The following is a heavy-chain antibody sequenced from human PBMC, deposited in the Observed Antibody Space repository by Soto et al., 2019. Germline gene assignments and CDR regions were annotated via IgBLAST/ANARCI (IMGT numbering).Heavy chain of an antibody. V-gene: IGHV3-23*01. CDR3: ATRKRSGFLECLLCRYYFDY. D-gene: IGHD3-3*01. CDR2: ISGRGGST. J-gene: IGHJ4*02. CDR1: A. Sequence: ASRRISKTKRKGLEWVSAISGRGGSTYYADSVKGRFTISRDNSKNTLYLQMNSLRAEDTAVYYCATRKRSGFLECLLCRYYFDYWGQGLLLTVYS.